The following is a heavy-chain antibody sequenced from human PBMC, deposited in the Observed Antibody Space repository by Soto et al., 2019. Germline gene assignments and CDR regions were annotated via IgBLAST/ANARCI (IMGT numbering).Heavy chain of an antibody. CDR2: IYYSGST. V-gene: IGHV4-61*01. J-gene: IGHJ6*02. Sequence: PSETLSLTCTVSGGSISSGSYYWSWIPQHPGKGQEWIGYIYYSGSTNYNPSLKSRVTISVDTSKNQFSLKLSSVTAADTAVYYCARGDPLLWFGEKVYYGMDVWGQGTTVTVSS. D-gene: IGHD3-10*01. CDR3: ARGDPLLWFGEKVYYGMDV. CDR1: GGSISSGSYY.